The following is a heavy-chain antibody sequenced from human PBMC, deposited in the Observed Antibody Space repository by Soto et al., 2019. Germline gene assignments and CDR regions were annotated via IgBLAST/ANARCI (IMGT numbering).Heavy chain of an antibody. CDR1: GYTFTGYY. J-gene: IGHJ5*02. CDR3: ARALLWFGEFNWFDP. CDR2: INPNSGGT. Sequence: ASVKVSCKASGYTFTGYYMHWVRQAPGQGLEWMGWINPNSGGTNYAQKFQGRVTMTRDTSISTAYMELSRLRSDDTAVYYCARALLWFGEFNWFDPWGQGTLVTVSS. D-gene: IGHD3-10*01. V-gene: IGHV1-2*02.